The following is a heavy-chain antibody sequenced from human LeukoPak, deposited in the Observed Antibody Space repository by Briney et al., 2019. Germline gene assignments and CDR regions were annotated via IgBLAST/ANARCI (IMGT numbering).Heavy chain of an antibody. Sequence: PGRSLRLSCAASGFTFSSYAMHWVRQAPGKGLEWVAVISYDGSNKYYADSVKGRFTISRDNSKNTLYLQMNSLRAEDTAVYYCARDQAPYSSGWYGDDYWGQGTLVIVSA. V-gene: IGHV3-30-3*01. CDR2: ISYDGSNK. CDR1: GFTFSSYA. CDR3: ARDQAPYSSGWYGDDY. J-gene: IGHJ4*02. D-gene: IGHD6-19*01.